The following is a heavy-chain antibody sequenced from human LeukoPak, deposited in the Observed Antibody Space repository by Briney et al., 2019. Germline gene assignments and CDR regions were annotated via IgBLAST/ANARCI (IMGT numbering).Heavy chain of an antibody. J-gene: IGHJ6*02. CDR1: GFTFSSYS. CDR3: ARDYSYAMDV. CDR2: IKRDGSDT. V-gene: IGHV3-7*01. D-gene: IGHD2-21*01. Sequence: GGSLRLSCAASGFTFSSYSMNCVRQAPGKGLEWVASIKRDGSDTHYVDSVKGRFTISRDNAKNILYLQMNSLRAEDTAVYYCARDYSYAMDVWGQGTTVTVSS.